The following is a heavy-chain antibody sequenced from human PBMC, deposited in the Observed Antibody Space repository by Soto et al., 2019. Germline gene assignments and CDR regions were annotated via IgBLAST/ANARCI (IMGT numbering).Heavy chain of an antibody. D-gene: IGHD5-18*01. V-gene: IGHV4-31*03. CDR3: ARDGNSYGYSY. J-gene: IGHJ4*02. CDR1: GGSISSGGYY. Sequence: SETLSLTCTVSGGSISSGGYYWSWIRQHPGKGLEWIGYIYYSGSTYYNPSLKSRVTISVDTSKNQFSLKLSSVTAADTAVYYCARDGNSYGYSYWGQGTLVTVS. CDR2: IYYSGST.